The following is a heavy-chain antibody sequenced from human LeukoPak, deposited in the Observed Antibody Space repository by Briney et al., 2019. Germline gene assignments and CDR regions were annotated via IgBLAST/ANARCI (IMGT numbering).Heavy chain of an antibody. CDR3: ARSSSSGYYFGAFDI. V-gene: IGHV3-48*02. CDR2: ISPSSSTM. Sequence: GGSLRLSCAASGLTFSSYSMNWVRQAPGQGLEWVSYISPSSSTMYFADSVKGRFTISRDNAKNSLYLQMNSLRDEDTAVYYCARSSSSGYYFGAFDIWGQGTRVTVSS. J-gene: IGHJ3*02. D-gene: IGHD3-22*01. CDR1: GLTFSSYS.